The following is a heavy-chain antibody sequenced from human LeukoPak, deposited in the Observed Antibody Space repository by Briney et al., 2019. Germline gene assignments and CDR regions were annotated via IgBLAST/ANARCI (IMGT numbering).Heavy chain of an antibody. D-gene: IGHD3-22*01. CDR1: GYTFTSYA. V-gene: IGHV1-3*01. J-gene: IGHJ3*02. Sequence: APVKVSCKASGYTFTSYAMHWVRQAPGQRLEWMGWINAGNGNTKYSQKFQGRVTITRDTSASTAYMELSSLRSEDTAVYYCARVPMIKSSTIDDAFDIWGQGTMVTVSS. CDR3: ARVPMIKSSTIDDAFDI. CDR2: INAGNGNT.